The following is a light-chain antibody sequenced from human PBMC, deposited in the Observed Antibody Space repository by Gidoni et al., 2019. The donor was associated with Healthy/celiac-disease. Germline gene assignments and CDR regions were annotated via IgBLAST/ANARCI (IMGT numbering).Light chain of an antibody. J-gene: IGKJ2*03. Sequence: DIQMTQSPSSLSASVGDRVTITCQASQDISNYLNWYKQKPGKAPKLLIYDASNLETGVPSRFSGSGSGTDFTFTISSLQPEDIATYYCQQYDNLPGFXQXTKLXIK. CDR3: QQYDNLPG. V-gene: IGKV1-33*01. CDR1: QDISNY. CDR2: DAS.